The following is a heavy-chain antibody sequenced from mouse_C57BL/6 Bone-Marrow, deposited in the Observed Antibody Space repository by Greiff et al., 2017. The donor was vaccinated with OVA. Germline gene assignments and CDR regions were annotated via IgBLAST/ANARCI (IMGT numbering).Heavy chain of an antibody. V-gene: IGHV14-1*01. CDR2: IDPGDGDT. CDR3: TTGNYDAWFAY. Sequence: EVQLQQSGAELVRPGASVKLSCTASGFNIKDYYMHWVKQRPEQGLEWIGRIDPGDGDTEYAPKFQGKATMTADTSSNTAYLQLSSLTSEDTAVYYCTTGNYDAWFAYWGQGTLVTVSA. J-gene: IGHJ3*01. CDR1: GFNIKDYY. D-gene: IGHD2-1*01.